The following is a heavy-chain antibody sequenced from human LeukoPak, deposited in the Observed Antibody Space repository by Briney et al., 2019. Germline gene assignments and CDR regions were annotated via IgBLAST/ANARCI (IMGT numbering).Heavy chain of an antibody. Sequence: PGGSLRLSCAASGFTFTNYPMTWVRQAPGKEPEWVSAISPAGSDTKYADSVKGRSTISRDNSKNTLFLQMNSLRVEDTAVYYCARDPPGTGHYFDYWGQGTLVTVSS. CDR1: GFTFTNYP. CDR2: ISPAGSDT. J-gene: IGHJ4*02. CDR3: ARDPPGTGHYFDY. V-gene: IGHV3-23*01. D-gene: IGHD1-1*01.